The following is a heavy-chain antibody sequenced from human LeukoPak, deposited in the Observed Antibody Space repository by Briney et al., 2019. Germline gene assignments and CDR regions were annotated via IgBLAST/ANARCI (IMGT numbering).Heavy chain of an antibody. V-gene: IGHV1-3*03. CDR1: GYTFTSYA. D-gene: IGHD2-15*01. CDR3: AGRPLGYCSGGSCWEDYFDY. Sequence: ASVKVSCKASGYTFTSYAMHWVRQAPGQRLEWMGWINAGNGNTKYSQEFQGRVTITMDTSASTAYMELSSLRAEDTAVYYCAGRPLGYCSGGSCWEDYFDYWGQGTLVTVSS. CDR2: INAGNGNT. J-gene: IGHJ4*02.